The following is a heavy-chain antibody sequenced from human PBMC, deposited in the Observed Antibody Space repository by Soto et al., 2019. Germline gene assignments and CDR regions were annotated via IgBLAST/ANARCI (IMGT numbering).Heavy chain of an antibody. D-gene: IGHD3-9*01. V-gene: IGHV3-23*01. CDR1: GFTFSSYA. CDR2: ISGSGGST. Sequence: GGSLRLSCAASGFTFSSYAMSWVRQAPGKGLEWVSAISGSGGSTYYADSVKGRFTISRDNSKNTLYLQMNSLRAEDTAVYYCASSSDILTGYYLFDYWGQGTLVTVSS. J-gene: IGHJ4*02. CDR3: ASSSDILTGYYLFDY.